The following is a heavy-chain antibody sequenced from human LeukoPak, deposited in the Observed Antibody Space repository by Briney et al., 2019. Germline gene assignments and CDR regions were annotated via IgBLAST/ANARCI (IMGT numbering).Heavy chain of an antibody. CDR3: ARDVGVVGATGYFDY. D-gene: IGHD1-26*01. Sequence: SVKVSCKASGGTFSSYAISWVRQAPGQGLEWMGGIIPIFGTANYAQKFQGRVTITTDESTSTAYMELSSLRSEDTAVYYCARDVGVVGATGYFDYWAREPWSPSPQ. CDR2: IIPIFGTA. J-gene: IGHJ4*02. CDR1: GGTFSSYA. V-gene: IGHV1-69*05.